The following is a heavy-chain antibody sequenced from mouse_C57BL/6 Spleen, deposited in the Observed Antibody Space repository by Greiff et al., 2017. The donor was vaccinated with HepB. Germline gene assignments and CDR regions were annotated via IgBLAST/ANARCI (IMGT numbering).Heavy chain of an antibody. CDR1: GFTFTDYY. CDR2: IRNKANGYTT. J-gene: IGHJ3*01. D-gene: IGHD2-4*01. V-gene: IGHV7-3*01. Sequence: EVQLMESGGGLVQPGGSLSLSCAASGFTFTDYYMSWVRQPPGKALEWLGFIRNKANGYTTEYSASVKGRFTISRDNSQSILYLQMKALRAEDSATYYCARPLYYDYDGGFAYWGQGTLVTVSA. CDR3: ARPLYYDYDGGFAY.